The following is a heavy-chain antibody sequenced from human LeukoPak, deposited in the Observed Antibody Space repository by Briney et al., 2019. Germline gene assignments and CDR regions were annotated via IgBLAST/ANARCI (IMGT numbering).Heavy chain of an antibody. CDR2: TYYRSKWYS. V-gene: IGHV6-1*01. J-gene: IGHJ3*02. CDR3: ARGGQGDGYSADEAFDM. CDR1: GDSVSSNSTA. Sequence: SQTLSLTCAISGDSVSSNSTACNWIRQSPSRGLEWLGRTYYRSKWYSDYAVSVKSRITINPDTSKNQFSLRLNSVTPEDTAVYYCARGGQGDGYSADEAFDMWGQGTMVTVSS. D-gene: IGHD5-24*01.